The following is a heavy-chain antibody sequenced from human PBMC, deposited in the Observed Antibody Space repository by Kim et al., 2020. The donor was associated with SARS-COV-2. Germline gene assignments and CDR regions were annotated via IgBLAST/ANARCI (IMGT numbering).Heavy chain of an antibody. CDR2: SS. D-gene: IGHD5-18*01. J-gene: IGHJ4*02. V-gene: IGHV4-4*06. Sequence: SSKFNPSLKSRVNMSVDTSKNEFSLHLTSVNAADTAVYYCARDRGYGPFDYWGQGILVTVSS. CDR3: ARDRGYGPFDY.